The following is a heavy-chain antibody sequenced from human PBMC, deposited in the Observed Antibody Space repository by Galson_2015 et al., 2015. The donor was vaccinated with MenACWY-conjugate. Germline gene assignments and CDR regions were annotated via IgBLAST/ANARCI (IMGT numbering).Heavy chain of an antibody. V-gene: IGHV3-66*01. CDR3: ARGCDDSGGCCCLCN. J-gene: IGHJ4*01. D-gene: IGHD2-15*01. CDR1: GFTVSTNY. Sequence: SLRLSCAVSGFTVSTNYMRWVRQAPGKGLVWVSLINVDGNTVNADSAKGRIIISRDISKNTLYLQMNSLRAEDTAVYYWARGCDDSGGCCCLCNWGPRAPLPASS. CDR2: INVDGNT.